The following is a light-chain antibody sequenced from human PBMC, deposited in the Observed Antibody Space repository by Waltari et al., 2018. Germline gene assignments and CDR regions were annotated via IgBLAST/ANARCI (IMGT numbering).Light chain of an antibody. CDR3: QQYFGSPPIT. Sequence: DIVMTQAPDSLAVSLGERATINGKSSKSLLDTSDNNNYLAWYQQKPGQPPKLLIYWAPNRESGVPDRFRGSGSGTDFPLTITSLQAEDVAVYYCQQYFGSPPITFGRGTRLEIK. CDR1: KSLLDTSDNNNY. V-gene: IGKV4-1*01. CDR2: WAP. J-gene: IGKJ5*01.